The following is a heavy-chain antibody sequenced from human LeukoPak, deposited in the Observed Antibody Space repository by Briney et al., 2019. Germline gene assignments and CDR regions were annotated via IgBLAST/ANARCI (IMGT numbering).Heavy chain of an antibody. CDR1: GYTFPSYG. CDR3: ARAFGYYYDSSVDVRESEVDY. D-gene: IGHD3-22*01. V-gene: IGHV1-18*01. CDR2: ISAYNGNT. Sequence: ASVKVSCKASGYTFPSYGISWVRQAPGQGLEWMGWISAYNGNTNYAQNPQGRVTMTTDTSTNTAYMELRGLRSGDTAVYYCARAFGYYYDSSVDVRESEVDYWGQGTLVTVSS. J-gene: IGHJ4*02.